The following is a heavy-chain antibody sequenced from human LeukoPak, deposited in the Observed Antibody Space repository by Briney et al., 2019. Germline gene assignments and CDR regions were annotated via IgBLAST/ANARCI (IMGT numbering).Heavy chain of an antibody. CDR1: GFTFSYYG. CDR3: AKAPVTSCRGAFCYPFDY. D-gene: IGHD2-15*01. CDR2: FSGSGGRT. Sequence: TGGSLRLSCAAPGFTFSYYGMSWVRQAPGKGLEWVSVFSGSGGRTYYADSVKGRFTISRDTSRSTLYLQMNSLRAEDAAVYYCAKAPVTSCRGAFCYPFDYWGQGTLVTVSS. J-gene: IGHJ4*02. V-gene: IGHV3-23*01.